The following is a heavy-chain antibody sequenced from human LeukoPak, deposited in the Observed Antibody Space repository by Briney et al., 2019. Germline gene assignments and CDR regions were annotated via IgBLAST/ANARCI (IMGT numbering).Heavy chain of an antibody. D-gene: IGHD2-21*02. J-gene: IGHJ4*02. CDR1: GGSISGYY. Sequence: SETLSLTCTVSGGSISGYYWSWIRQPPGKGLQWIGYIHYSGSTRYNPSLENRVTISVDTSKNQFSLNLTSETAADTAVYYCASRAAFCGDDCFRFDYWGQGTLVTVSS. V-gene: IGHV4-59*01. CDR3: ASRAAFCGDDCFRFDY. CDR2: IHYSGST.